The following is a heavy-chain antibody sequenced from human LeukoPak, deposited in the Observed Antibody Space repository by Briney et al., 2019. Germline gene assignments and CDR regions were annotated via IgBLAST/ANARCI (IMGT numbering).Heavy chain of an antibody. V-gene: IGHV1-18*01. CDR2: ISAYNGNT. CDR3: ARARTPRGWYAY. CDR1: GYTFTSYG. J-gene: IGHJ4*02. Sequence: ASVKVSCKASGYTFTSYGISWVRQAPGQGREWMGCISAYNGNTNYAQKLQGRVTMTTDTSTSRAYMELRSLRSDDTAVYYCARARTPRGWYAYWGQGTLVTVSS. D-gene: IGHD6-19*01.